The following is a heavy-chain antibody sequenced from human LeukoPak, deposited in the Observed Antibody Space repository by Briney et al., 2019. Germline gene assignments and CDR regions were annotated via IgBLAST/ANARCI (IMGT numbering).Heavy chain of an antibody. CDR3: AKTTQLELRKDAFDI. CDR1: GFTFSSYG. J-gene: IGHJ3*02. CDR2: IRYDGSNK. D-gene: IGHD1-7*01. Sequence: GGSLRLSCAASGFTFSSYGMHWVRQAPGKGLEWVAFIRYDGSNKYYADSVKGRFTISRDNSKNTPYLQMNSLRAEDTAVYYCAKTTQLELRKDAFDIWGQGTMVTVSS. V-gene: IGHV3-30*02.